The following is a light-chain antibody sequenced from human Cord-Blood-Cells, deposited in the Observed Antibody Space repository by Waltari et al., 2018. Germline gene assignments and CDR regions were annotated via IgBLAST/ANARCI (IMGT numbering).Light chain of an antibody. CDR2: GAS. CDR3: QQYNNWSWT. V-gene: IGKV3-15*01. J-gene: IGKJ1*01. CDR1: QSVSST. Sequence: EIVMTQSPATLSVSPGERATLSCRASQSVSSTLAWYQQKPGQAPRLLIYGASTRATGIPARFSGSGSGTEFTLTISSLQSEDFAVYYCQQYNNWSWTFGQGTKVEIK.